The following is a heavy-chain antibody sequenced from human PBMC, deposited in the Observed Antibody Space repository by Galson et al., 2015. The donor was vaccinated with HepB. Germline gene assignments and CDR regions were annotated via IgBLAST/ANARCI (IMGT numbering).Heavy chain of an antibody. CDR1: GFSLTTRGVG. D-gene: IGHD2/OR15-2a*01. J-gene: IGHJ6*02. CDR3: AHHVLSEDYFHYYGMDV. CDR2: IYWDDDK. Sequence: PALVKPTQTLTLTCIFSGFSLTTRGVGVGWIRQPPGKALEWLALIYWDDDKRYSPFLKRRLTITKDTSKNKVGLRMTNMDPVDTATYYCAHHVLSEDYFHYYGMDVWGQGTTVTVSS. V-gene: IGHV2-5*02.